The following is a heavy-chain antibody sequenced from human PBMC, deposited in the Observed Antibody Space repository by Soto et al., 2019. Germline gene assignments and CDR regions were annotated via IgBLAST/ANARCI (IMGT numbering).Heavy chain of an antibody. V-gene: IGHV3-15*01. J-gene: IGHJ5*02. CDR3: TTDDPINRS. CDR1: GFTFSNAW. CDR2: IKSKIDGGTT. Sequence: GGSLRLSCAASGFTFSNAWMSWVCQTPGKGLEWVGRIKSKIDGGTTDYAAPVKGRFTISRDESKNTLYLRVNSLKTEDTAVYYCTTDDPINRSWGQGTLVTVSS.